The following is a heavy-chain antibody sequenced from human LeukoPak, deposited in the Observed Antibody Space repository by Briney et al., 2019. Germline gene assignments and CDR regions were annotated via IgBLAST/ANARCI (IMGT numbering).Heavy chain of an antibody. V-gene: IGHV5-51*01. CDR2: IYPGDSDT. J-gene: IGHJ6*02. Sequence: GESLKISCQASGYSFTDYWIGWVRQVPGEGLEWMGIIYPGDSDTSYNPSFQGQVTISADKSIRTAYLQWSSLKASDTAMYYCARSDQLRWFGEARRPYYYGMDVWGQGTAVTVSS. CDR3: ARSDQLRWFGEARRPYYYGMDV. CDR1: GYSFTDYW. D-gene: IGHD3-10*01.